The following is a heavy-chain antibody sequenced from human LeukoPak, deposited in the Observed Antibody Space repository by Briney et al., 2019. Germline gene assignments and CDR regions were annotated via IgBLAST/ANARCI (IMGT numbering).Heavy chain of an antibody. CDR3: ARDSSPRYSGYDWVF. Sequence: PGGSLRLSCTASGFAFSDYWMSWVRQAPGKGMEWLANINQDGSETAYVDSGRGRFTISREKAKNSLYLQMNSLRADDSAVYYCARDSSPRYSGYDWVFWGRGTLVTVSS. CDR1: GFAFSDYW. CDR2: INQDGSET. V-gene: IGHV3-7*01. J-gene: IGHJ4*02. D-gene: IGHD5-12*01.